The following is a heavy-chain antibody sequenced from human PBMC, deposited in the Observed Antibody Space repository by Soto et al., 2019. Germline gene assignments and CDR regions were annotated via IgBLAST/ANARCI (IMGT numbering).Heavy chain of an antibody. CDR2: IKQDGSEK. CDR1: GFTFSSYW. Sequence: GALRLSCAASGFTFSSYWMSWVRQAPGKGLEWVANIKQDGSEKYYVDSVKGRFTISRDNAKNSLYLQMNSLRAEDTAVYYCASLAMVRGVRSYYGMDVWGQGTTVTVSS. CDR3: ASLAMVRGVRSYYGMDV. V-gene: IGHV3-7*01. J-gene: IGHJ6*02. D-gene: IGHD3-10*01.